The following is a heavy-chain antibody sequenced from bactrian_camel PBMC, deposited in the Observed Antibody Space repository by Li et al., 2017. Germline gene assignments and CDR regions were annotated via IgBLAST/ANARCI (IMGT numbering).Heavy chain of an antibody. CDR1: EMYSANC. D-gene: IGHD3*01. CDR2: IDTDGNT. J-gene: IGHJ6*01. V-gene: IGHV3S53*01. Sequence: VQLVESGGGSVQAGGSLRLSCVVSEMYSANCLGWFRQVPGKEREGVAHIDTDGNTAYADSVAGRFLVSRDNAKNTLYLQLNDLKPEDTAMYYCAAGAVYTRGADCDFANFDSWGQGTQVTVS. CDR3: AAGAVYTRGADCDFANFDS.